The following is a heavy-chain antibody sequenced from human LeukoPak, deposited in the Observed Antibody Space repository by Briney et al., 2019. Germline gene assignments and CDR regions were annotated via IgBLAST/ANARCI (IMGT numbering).Heavy chain of an antibody. V-gene: IGHV3-23*01. D-gene: IGHD2/OR15-2a*01. Sequence: GGSLRLSCAASAFTFSNYNMNWVRQAPGKGLEWVSAIGGRGGGIFYADSVKGRFTISRDNSKTTLHLQMNSLRAEDTAVYYCARDLKYYFDTSGYPGYFFDYWGQGTLVTVSS. J-gene: IGHJ4*02. CDR3: ARDLKYYFDTSGYPGYFFDY. CDR1: AFTFSNYN. CDR2: IGGRGGGI.